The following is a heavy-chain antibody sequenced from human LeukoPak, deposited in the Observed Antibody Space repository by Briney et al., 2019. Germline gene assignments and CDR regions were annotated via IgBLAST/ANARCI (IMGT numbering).Heavy chain of an antibody. D-gene: IGHD1-26*01. J-gene: IGHJ5*02. CDR1: GGSFSGYY. CDR3: ARGRYSGSYYWFDP. V-gene: IGHV4-34*01. Sequence: SETLSLTCAVYGGSFSGYYWSWIRQPPGKGLEWIGEINHSGSTNYNPSLKSRVTISVDTSKNQFSLKLSSVTAADTAVYYCARGRYSGSYYWFDPWGQGTRVTVSS. CDR2: INHSGST.